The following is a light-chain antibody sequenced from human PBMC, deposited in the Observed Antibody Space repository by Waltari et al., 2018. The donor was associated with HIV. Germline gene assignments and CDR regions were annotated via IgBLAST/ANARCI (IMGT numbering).Light chain of an antibody. J-gene: IGLJ3*02. V-gene: IGLV1-51*01. CDR3: GTWDSSLSAGWV. CDR1: SSNIGNNY. CDR2: DNN. Sequence: QSVLTQPPSVSAAPGQKVTISCSGSSSNIGNNYVSWYQQLPGTAPKLLIYDNNKRPSGIPARFPGSKSGTSATLGITGLQTGDEADYYCGTWDSSLSAGWVFGGGTKLTVL.